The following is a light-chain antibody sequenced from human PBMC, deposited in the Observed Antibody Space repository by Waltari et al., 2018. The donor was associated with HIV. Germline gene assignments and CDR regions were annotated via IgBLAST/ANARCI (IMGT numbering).Light chain of an antibody. CDR1: QSVNSY. J-gene: IGKJ5*01. CDR3: QQRSDWPPIT. V-gene: IGKV3-11*01. Sequence: EIVLTQSPATLSLSPGERAALSCRASQSVNSYLAWYQHKPGQAPRLLIYDASNRATGIPARFSGSGSGTDFTLTISSLEPEDCAVYYCQQRSDWPPITFGQGTRLEI. CDR2: DAS.